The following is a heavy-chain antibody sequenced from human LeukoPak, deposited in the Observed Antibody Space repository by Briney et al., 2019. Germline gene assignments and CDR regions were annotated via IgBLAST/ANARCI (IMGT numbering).Heavy chain of an antibody. CDR1: GYTFTGYY. V-gene: IGHV1-2*02. CDR3: ARDRSYNWFDP. J-gene: IGHJ5*02. CDR2: INPNSGGT. Sequence: ASVKVSCKASGYTFTGYYMHWVRPAPGQGLEWMGWINPNSGGTNYAQKFQGRVTMTRDTSLSTAYMELSRLRSDDTAVYYCARDRSYNWFDPWGQGTLVTVSS.